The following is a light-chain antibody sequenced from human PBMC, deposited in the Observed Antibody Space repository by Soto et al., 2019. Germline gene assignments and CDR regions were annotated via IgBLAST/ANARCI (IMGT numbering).Light chain of an antibody. J-gene: IGKJ1*01. CDR3: QHYNSNPLT. CDR2: AAS. Sequence: DIQMTQSPSTVSASVGDRVTITCRASQSVNGWLAWYQQKPGKAPKLLIYAASNLLSGVPSRFSGSGSGTVFSLTISRVQPDDSATYYCQHYNSNPLTFGQGTKVEVK. CDR1: QSVNGW. V-gene: IGKV1-5*01.